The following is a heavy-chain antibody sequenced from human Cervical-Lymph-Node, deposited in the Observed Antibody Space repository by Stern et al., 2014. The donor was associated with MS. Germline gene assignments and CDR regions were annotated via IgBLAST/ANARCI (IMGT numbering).Heavy chain of an antibody. Sequence: VHLVESGGGLVQPGRSLRLSCAGSRFNFDDYAMHWVRQAPGRGLEWVSSISWNSGSMEYADSVKGRFTISRDNAKNSLYLQMDSLRVEDTAIYYCAKDISSGRWEAQYYYGMDVWGQGTTVTVSS. D-gene: IGHD6-19*01. CDR3: AKDISSGRWEAQYYYGMDV. CDR2: ISWNSGSM. J-gene: IGHJ6*02. V-gene: IGHV3-9*01. CDR1: RFNFDDYA.